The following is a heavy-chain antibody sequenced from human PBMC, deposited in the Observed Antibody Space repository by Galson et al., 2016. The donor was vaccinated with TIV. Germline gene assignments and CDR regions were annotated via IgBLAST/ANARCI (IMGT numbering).Heavy chain of an antibody. J-gene: IGHJ4*02. CDR3: ARGATVTPYSFLDY. Sequence: SVKVSCKASGYTFSSYSINWVRQAPGQGLEWMGWISGYSGNTNYAQKFQGRVTMTTDTSTGTAYMELRSLRSDDTAVYYCARGATVTPYSFLDYWDQGTLVTVFS. CDR1: GYTFSSYS. V-gene: IGHV1-18*04. D-gene: IGHD4-17*01. CDR2: ISGYSGNT.